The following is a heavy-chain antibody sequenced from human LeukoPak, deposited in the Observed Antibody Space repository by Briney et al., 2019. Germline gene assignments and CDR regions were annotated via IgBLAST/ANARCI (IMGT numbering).Heavy chain of an antibody. CDR3: ARRYTSSWYFDY. J-gene: IGHJ4*02. D-gene: IGHD6-13*01. Sequence: SETLSLTCTVSGGSISSYFWSWIRQPPGKGLEWIGYIYYSGSTNYNPSLKSRVTISVDTSKNQLSLKLSSVTAADAAVYYCARRYTSSWYFDYWGQGTLVTVSS. CDR2: IYYSGST. V-gene: IGHV4-59*01. CDR1: GGSISSYF.